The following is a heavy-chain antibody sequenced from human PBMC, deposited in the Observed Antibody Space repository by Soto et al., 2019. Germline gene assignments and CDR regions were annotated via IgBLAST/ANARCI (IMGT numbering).Heavy chain of an antibody. Sequence: GGSLRLSCAASGFTFSSYAMSWVRQAPGKGLEWVSAISGSGGSTYYADSVKGRFTISRDNSKNTLYLQMNSLRAEDTAVYYCAKDGGPGGLLWFGELLLEVAFDIWGQGTMVTVSS. CDR2: ISGSGGST. J-gene: IGHJ3*02. D-gene: IGHD3-10*01. CDR3: AKDGGPGGLLWFGELLLEVAFDI. CDR1: GFTFSSYA. V-gene: IGHV3-23*01.